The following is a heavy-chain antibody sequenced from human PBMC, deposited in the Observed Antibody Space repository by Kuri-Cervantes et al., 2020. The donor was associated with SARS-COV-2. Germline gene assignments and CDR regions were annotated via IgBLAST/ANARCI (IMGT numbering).Heavy chain of an antibody. D-gene: IGHD4-17*01. CDR3: TTVTPTSVFDF. CDR1: GGSISSSY. J-gene: IGHJ4*02. CDR2: IYYSGSV. Sequence: SETLSLTCTVSGGSISSSYWSWIRQPPGKGLEWIGYIYYSGSVSYNPSLTSRVTISVDTSKNQFSLRLTSVTAADTAVYYCTTVTPTSVFDFWGQGTLVTVSS. V-gene: IGHV4-59*01.